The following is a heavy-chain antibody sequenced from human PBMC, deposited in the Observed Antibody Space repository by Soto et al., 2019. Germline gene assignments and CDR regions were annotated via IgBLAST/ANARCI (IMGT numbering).Heavy chain of an antibody. Sequence: PGGSLRLSCAGSGFTFSSYALSWVRQAPGKGLEWVSGIIGSGDDTYYADSVRGRFTISRDNSKNTLYMEMNSLRVEDTAVYFCAKGFWGSTHPCPADQWGQGTLVTVSS. CDR3: AKGFWGSTHPCPADQ. CDR1: GFTFSSYA. J-gene: IGHJ4*02. D-gene: IGHD3-16*01. V-gene: IGHV3-23*01. CDR2: IIGSGDDT.